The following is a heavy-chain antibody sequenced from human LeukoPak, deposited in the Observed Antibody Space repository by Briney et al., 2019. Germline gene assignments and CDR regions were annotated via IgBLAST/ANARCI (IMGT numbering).Heavy chain of an antibody. J-gene: IGHJ6*02. CDR3: ARAPSRVDYVWGSYRHRYYYGMDV. V-gene: IGHV4-34*01. Sequence: SETLSLTCDVYGGSFSGYYWSWIRQPPGKGLECIGEINHSGSTNYNPSLKSRVTISVDTSKNQFSLKLSSVTAADSAVYYCARAPSRVDYVWGSYRHRYYYGMDVWGQGTTVTVSS. D-gene: IGHD3-16*02. CDR1: GGSFSGYY. CDR2: INHSGST.